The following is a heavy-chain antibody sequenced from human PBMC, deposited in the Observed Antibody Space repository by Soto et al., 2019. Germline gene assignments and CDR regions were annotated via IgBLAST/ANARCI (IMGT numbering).Heavy chain of an antibody. CDR3: ARAKRCNTLSCPHSFDT. V-gene: IGHV4-4*02. D-gene: IGHD2-2*01. CDR2: VYHRGST. J-gene: IGHJ4*02. CDR1: GGSISTNNW. Sequence: QVQLQESGPGLVNASGTLSLTCGVSGGSISTNNWWSWVRQPPGQGLEWIAEVYHRGSTNYNPALTTRSTISVDKSKTQFSLRFTSVTAADSAVYYCARAKRCNTLSCPHSFDTWGQGTLVTVSS.